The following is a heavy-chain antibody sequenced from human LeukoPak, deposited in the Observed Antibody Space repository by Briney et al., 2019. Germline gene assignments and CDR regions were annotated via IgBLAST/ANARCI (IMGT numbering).Heavy chain of an antibody. V-gene: IGHV3-7*01. CDR1: GFTLSDYW. CDR3: ARGCTTSSCYDY. J-gene: IGHJ4*02. CDR2: IKKDGSEK. Sequence: PGGSLRLSCAASGFTLSDYWMSWVRQAPGKGLEWVANIKKDGSEKYNVDSVKGRFTISRDNAKNSLYLQMNSLRAEGTAVYYCARGCTTSSCYDYWGQGTLVTVPS. D-gene: IGHD2-2*01.